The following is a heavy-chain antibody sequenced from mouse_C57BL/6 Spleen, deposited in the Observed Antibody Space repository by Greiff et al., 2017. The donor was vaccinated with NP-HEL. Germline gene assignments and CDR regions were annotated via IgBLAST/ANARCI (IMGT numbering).Heavy chain of an antibody. D-gene: IGHD2-4*01. Sequence: QVQLQQPDAELVKPGASVKISCKVSGYTFTDHTIHWMKQRPEQGLEWIGYIYPRDGSTKYNEKFKGKATLTADKSSSTAYMQLNSLTSEDSAVYFGAAIYYDYERYAMDYWGQGTSVTVSS. CDR1: GYTFTDHT. CDR3: AAIYYDYERYAMDY. V-gene: IGHV1-78*01. CDR2: IYPRDGST. J-gene: IGHJ4*01.